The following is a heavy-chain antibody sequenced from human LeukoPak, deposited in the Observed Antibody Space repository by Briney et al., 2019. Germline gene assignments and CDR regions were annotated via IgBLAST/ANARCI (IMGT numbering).Heavy chain of an antibody. Sequence: SETLSLTCTVSGGSISSYYWSWIRQPPGKGLEWIGYIYYSGSTNYNPSLKSRVTISVDTSKNQFSLKLSSVTAADTAVYYCARIGTVAEVDYWGQGTLVTVYS. CDR2: IYYSGST. V-gene: IGHV4-59*08. J-gene: IGHJ4*02. D-gene: IGHD2-15*01. CDR1: GGSISSYY. CDR3: ARIGTVAEVDY.